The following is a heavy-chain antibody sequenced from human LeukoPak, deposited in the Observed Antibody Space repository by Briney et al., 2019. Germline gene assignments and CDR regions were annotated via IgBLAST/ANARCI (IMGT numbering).Heavy chain of an antibody. Sequence: PGGSLRLSCAASGFTVSSNYMSWVRQAPGKGLEWVSVIYSGGSTYYADSVKGRFTISRDNSKNTLYLQMNSLRAEDTAVYYCAREGTHVPFDYWGQGTLVTVSS. CDR1: GFTVSSNY. CDR2: IYSGGST. V-gene: IGHV3-53*01. CDR3: AREGTHVPFDY. J-gene: IGHJ4*02. D-gene: IGHD1-1*01.